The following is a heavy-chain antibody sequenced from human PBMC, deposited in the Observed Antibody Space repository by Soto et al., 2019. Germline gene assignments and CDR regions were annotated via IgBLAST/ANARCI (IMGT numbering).Heavy chain of an antibody. CDR2: VRYSGHA. D-gene: IGHD3-22*01. CDR3: SRHDDSGTFINGFDI. J-gene: IGHJ3*02. CDR1: GGSISSSGYF. V-gene: IGHV4-39*01. Sequence: QLQLQESGPGLVKPSETLYLTCTVSGGSISSSGYFWGWIRQSPETGLGWIGTVRYSGHAYYHPSLKSRVTIYLDTSTNQFSLILKSVTAADTAVYYCSRHDDSGTFINGFDIWGQGTVVTVSS.